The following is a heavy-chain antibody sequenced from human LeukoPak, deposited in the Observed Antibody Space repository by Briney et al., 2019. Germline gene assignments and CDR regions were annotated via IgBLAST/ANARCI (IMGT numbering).Heavy chain of an antibody. D-gene: IGHD5-18*01. CDR3: ASTAMVIGGILDI. J-gene: IGHJ3*02. CDR1: GFTFSSYW. V-gene: IGHV3-23*01. Sequence: PGGSLRLSCAASGFTFSSYWMSWVRQAPGKGLEWVSAISGSGGSTYYADSVKGRFTISRDNSKNTLYLQMNSLRAEDTAVYYCASTAMVIGGILDIWGQGTMVTVSS. CDR2: ISGSGGST.